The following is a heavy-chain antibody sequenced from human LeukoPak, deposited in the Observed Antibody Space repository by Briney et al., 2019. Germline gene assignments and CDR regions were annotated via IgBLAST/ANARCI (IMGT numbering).Heavy chain of an antibody. CDR1: GFTFNSYS. J-gene: IGHJ4*02. D-gene: IGHD5-18*01. Sequence: PGGSLRLSCAASGFTFNSYSMNWVRQAPGKGLEWVSSISSSSSSIYYADLVKGRFTISRDNAKNSLYLQMNSLRAEDTAVYYCARASGDIVETATMGSYWGQGTLVTASS. V-gene: IGHV3-21*01. CDR3: ARASGDIVETATMGSY. CDR2: ISSSSSSI.